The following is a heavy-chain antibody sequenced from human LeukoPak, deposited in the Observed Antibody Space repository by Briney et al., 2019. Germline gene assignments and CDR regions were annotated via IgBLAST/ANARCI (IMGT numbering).Heavy chain of an antibody. V-gene: IGHV3-30*02. CDR3: ASTYDPDY. CDR1: GFTISSTG. Sequence: GGSLRLSCTASGFTISSTGIHWVRQAPGKGLEWVSYIRYDGNNKYYGDSVKGRLTVSRDNSKNTLYLQMNSLRVEDTAVYYCASTYDPDYWGQGTLVTVSS. D-gene: IGHD3-22*01. CDR2: IRYDGNNK. J-gene: IGHJ4*02.